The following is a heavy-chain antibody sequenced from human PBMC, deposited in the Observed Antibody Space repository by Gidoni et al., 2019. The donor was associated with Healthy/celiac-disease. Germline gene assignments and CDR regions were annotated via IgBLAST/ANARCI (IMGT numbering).Heavy chain of an antibody. D-gene: IGHD3-22*01. CDR3: ARDPGYYDSSGYYSWFDP. V-gene: IGHV4-39*07. Sequence: QRQLQESGPGLVKPSETLSLTCTVSGGSISRSSYYWGWIRQPPGKGRVWIGSIYYSGSTYYNPSLKSRVTISVDTSKNQFSLKLSSVTAADTAVYYCARDPGYYDSSGYYSWFDPWGQGTLVTVSS. CDR1: GGSISRSSYY. J-gene: IGHJ5*02. CDR2: IYYSGST.